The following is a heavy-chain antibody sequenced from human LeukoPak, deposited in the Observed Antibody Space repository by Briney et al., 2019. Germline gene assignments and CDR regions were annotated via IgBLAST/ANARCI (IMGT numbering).Heavy chain of an antibody. Sequence: SVKVSCKASGGTFSGYAISWVRQAPGQGLEWMGGIIPIFGTANYAQKFQGRVTITADESTSTTYMELSSLRSEDTAVYYCASSPFPYYYDSSGYYDYFDYWGQGTLVTVSS. D-gene: IGHD3-22*01. CDR2: IIPIFGTA. CDR1: GGTFSGYA. J-gene: IGHJ4*02. CDR3: ASSPFPYYYDSSGYYDYFDY. V-gene: IGHV1-69*13.